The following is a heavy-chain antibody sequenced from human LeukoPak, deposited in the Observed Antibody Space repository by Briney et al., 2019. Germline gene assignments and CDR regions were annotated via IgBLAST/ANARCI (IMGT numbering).Heavy chain of an antibody. CDR3: AKTPRYCSGGSCYGGYFDY. J-gene: IGHJ4*02. CDR1: GFTFSSYA. Sequence: PGGSLRLSCAASGFTFSSYAISWVRQAPGKGLESVSAISGSGGSTYYADSVKGRFTISRDNSKNTLYVQMNSLRAEDTAVYYCAKTPRYCSGGSCYGGYFDYWGQGTLVTVSS. CDR2: ISGSGGST. D-gene: IGHD2-15*01. V-gene: IGHV3-23*01.